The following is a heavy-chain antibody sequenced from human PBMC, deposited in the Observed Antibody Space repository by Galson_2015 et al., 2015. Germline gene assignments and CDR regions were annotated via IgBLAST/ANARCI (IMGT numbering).Heavy chain of an antibody. Sequence: SETLSLTCTVSGASISSVNYYWGWIRQPRGKGLEWIGSIDSSGNTYYFPSLKSRVTVLADTSKNQVSLKLRSVTAADTAVYYCARYRADSSGWKGWYFDLWGRGTLVTVSS. CDR1: GASISSVNYY. D-gene: IGHD6-19*01. CDR3: ARYRADSSGWKGWYFDL. V-gene: IGHV4-39*01. J-gene: IGHJ2*01. CDR2: IDSSGNT.